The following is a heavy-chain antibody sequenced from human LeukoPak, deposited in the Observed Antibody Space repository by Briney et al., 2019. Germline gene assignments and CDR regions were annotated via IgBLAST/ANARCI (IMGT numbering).Heavy chain of an antibody. J-gene: IGHJ4*02. CDR1: GLIFSSYA. CDR2: ISGSGGNT. D-gene: IGHD6-13*01. Sequence: GGSLRLSCAGSGLIFSSYAVSWVRHAPGKGLEWVSGISGSGGNTYYADSVTGRFTISRDNSKKTLNLQLSGLRAEDTAIYYCAKDHVYSNTWYFLGSWGEGTLVIASS. CDR3: AKDHVYSNTWYFLGS. V-gene: IGHV3-23*01.